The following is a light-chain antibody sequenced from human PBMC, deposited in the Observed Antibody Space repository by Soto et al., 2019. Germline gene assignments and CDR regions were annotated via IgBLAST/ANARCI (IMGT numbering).Light chain of an antibody. CDR1: QSISSY. CDR2: AAS. J-gene: IGKJ3*01. CDR3: QQSYSTLFT. V-gene: IGKV1-39*01. Sequence: DLQMTQSPSSLSASVGDRVTITCRAGQSISSYLNWYQQKPGKAPKLLIYAASSLQSGVPSRFSGSGSGTDFTLTISSLQPEDFATYYCQQSYSTLFTFGPGTKVDIK.